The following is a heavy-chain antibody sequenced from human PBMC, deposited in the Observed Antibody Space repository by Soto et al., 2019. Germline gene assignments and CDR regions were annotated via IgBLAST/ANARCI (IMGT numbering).Heavy chain of an antibody. D-gene: IGHD3-22*01. J-gene: IGHJ5*02. V-gene: IGHV4-59*02. CDR2: IYYTGTY. Sequence: LSLTCSVSGGSVSNYYWSSIRQPPGDRLEWIGYIYYTGTYDYKPSLRGRATISVDTSKDQFSLKLTSVTAEDTAVYYCARDRDRHSSGLPSFDPWGQGILVTVSS. CDR1: GGSVSNYY. CDR3: ARDRDRHSSGLPSFDP.